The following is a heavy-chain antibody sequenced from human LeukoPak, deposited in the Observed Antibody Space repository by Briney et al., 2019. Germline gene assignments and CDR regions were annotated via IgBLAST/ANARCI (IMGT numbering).Heavy chain of an antibody. CDR3: ARDHMGYNY. Sequence: PGGSLRLSCAGSGFTFSSYSMNWVRQAPGKGLEWVSYISSGGSTTYYAGSVKGRFTVSRDNAKNSLYLQMNSLRAEDTAVYYCARDHMGYNYWGQGTLVTVSS. V-gene: IGHV3-48*04. CDR2: ISSGGSTT. D-gene: IGHD2-2*02. J-gene: IGHJ4*02. CDR1: GFTFSSYS.